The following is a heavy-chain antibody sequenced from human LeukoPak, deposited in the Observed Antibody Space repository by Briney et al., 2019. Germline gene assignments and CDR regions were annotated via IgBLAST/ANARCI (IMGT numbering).Heavy chain of an antibody. CDR1: GGSISSSNW. Sequence: PSETLSLTCAVSGGSISSSNWWSWVRQPPGKGLEWIGEIYHSGSTNYNPSLKSRVTISVDKSKNQFSLKLSSVTAADTAVYYCARAGVGVIMLRGLPDIWGQGTMVTVSS. CDR2: IYHSGST. D-gene: IGHD3-22*01. J-gene: IGHJ3*02. V-gene: IGHV4-4*02. CDR3: ARAGVGVIMLRGLPDI.